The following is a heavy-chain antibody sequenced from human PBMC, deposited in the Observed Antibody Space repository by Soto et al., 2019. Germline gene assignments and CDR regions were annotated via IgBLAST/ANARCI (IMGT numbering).Heavy chain of an antibody. CDR3: ARNGALDY. Sequence: QVQLQESGPGLVKPSQTLSLTCTVSGGSISSGDYYWSWIRQPPGKGLEWIGYILYSGTTNYNPSLESRLTIAVDTSKNQCSLKLTSGTAADTSVYYCARNGALDYWGRGTLVTVSS. V-gene: IGHV4-30-4*01. CDR2: ILYSGTT. D-gene: IGHD2-8*01. J-gene: IGHJ4*02. CDR1: GGSISSGDYY.